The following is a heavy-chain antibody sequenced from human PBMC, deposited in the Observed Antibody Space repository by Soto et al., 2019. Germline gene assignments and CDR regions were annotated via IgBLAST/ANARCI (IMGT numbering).Heavy chain of an antibody. Sequence: SETLSLTCTVSGGSVSSGDYYWSWIRQPPGKGLEWIGYIYYSGNTNYNPSLKSRVIISVDTSKNLFSLKLTSVTPADTAVYYCARIPVDTSMIYWLDPWGQGTLVTVSS. V-gene: IGHV4-61*08. J-gene: IGHJ5*02. CDR2: IYYSGNT. CDR3: ARIPVDTSMIYWLDP. D-gene: IGHD5-18*01. CDR1: GGSVSSGDYY.